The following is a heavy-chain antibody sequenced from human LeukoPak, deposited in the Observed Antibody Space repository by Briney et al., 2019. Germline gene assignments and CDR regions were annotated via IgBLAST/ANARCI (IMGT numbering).Heavy chain of an antibody. CDR1: DFLFSSYW. V-gene: IGHV3-74*03. CDR3: ARAQYGWFDP. CDR2: INTDGSAT. D-gene: IGHD3-10*01. Sequence: PGGSLRLSCAVSDFLFSSYWMHWVRQAPGKGLVWVSHINTDGSATTYADSVKGRFTISRDNAKNTLYLQMKSLRAEDTAVYYCARAQYGWFDPWGQGTLVTVSS. J-gene: IGHJ5*02.